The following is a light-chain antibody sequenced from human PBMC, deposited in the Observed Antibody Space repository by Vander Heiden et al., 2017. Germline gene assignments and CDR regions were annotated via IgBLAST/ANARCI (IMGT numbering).Light chain of an antibody. CDR3: QQYGSSPGLT. Sequence: EIVLTQSPGTLSLSPGERATLSCRASQSVSSSYLAWYQQKPGQAPRLLIYGASSRATGIPDRFSGSGSGTDFTLTISRREPEDFAVYYCQQYGSSPGLTFGGGTKVGIK. J-gene: IGKJ4*01. CDR1: QSVSSSY. CDR2: GAS. V-gene: IGKV3-20*01.